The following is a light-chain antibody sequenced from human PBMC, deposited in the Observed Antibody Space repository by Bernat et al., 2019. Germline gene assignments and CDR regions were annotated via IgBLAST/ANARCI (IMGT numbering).Light chain of an antibody. CDR3: QERTKWPRLT. Sequence: DIVLTQSPATLFLSPGERATLSCRASQSLNTHLAWYQQTPGQAPRLLIYDASIRASGIPARFTGSGSGTDFTLTISNLEPEDFVVYYCQERTKWPRLTFGPGTKVDSK. CDR1: QSLNTH. CDR2: DAS. J-gene: IGKJ3*01. V-gene: IGKV3-11*01.